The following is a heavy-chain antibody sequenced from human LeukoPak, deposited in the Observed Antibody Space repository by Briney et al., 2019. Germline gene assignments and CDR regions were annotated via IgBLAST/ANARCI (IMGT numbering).Heavy chain of an antibody. Sequence: SVNVCCKSSGGTFSSYAICWVRQAPGQGLEWMGGIIPIFGTANYAQKFQGRVTITTDESTSTAYMELSSLRSEDTAVYYCAMGGSSSWYWYFDLWGRGTLVTVSS. CDR2: IIPIFGTA. V-gene: IGHV1-69*05. J-gene: IGHJ2*01. CDR1: GGTFSSYA. D-gene: IGHD6-13*01. CDR3: AMGGSSSWYWYFDL.